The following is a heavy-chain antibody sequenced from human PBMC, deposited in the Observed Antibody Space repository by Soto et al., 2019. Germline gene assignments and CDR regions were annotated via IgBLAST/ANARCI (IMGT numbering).Heavy chain of an antibody. J-gene: IGHJ6*02. V-gene: IGHV3-30-3*01. CDR1: GFTFNYYP. D-gene: IGHD3-16*01. CDR2: VSFDGSNK. Sequence: QMQLVESGGGVVQPGGSLRLSCAASGFTFNYYPMHWVRQAPGKGLEWVAVVSFDGSNKYYADSVKGRFTISKDNSNNTLYLQINSLRREDTAVYYCARLPGRLVAVLYIYPLDGREAMSDVDVWGQGTTVTVSS. CDR3: ARLPGRLVAVLYIYPLDGREAMSDVDV.